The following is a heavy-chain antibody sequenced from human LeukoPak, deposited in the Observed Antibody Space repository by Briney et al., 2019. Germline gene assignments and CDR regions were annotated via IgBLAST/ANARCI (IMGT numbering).Heavy chain of an antibody. Sequence: PSETLSLTCAVYGGSFSGYYWSWIRQPPGEGLEWIGEINHSGSTNYNPSLKSRVTISVDTSKNQFSLKLSPVTAADTAVYYCARGRQWLRFGAFDYYYGMDVWGQGTTVTVSS. J-gene: IGHJ6*02. CDR3: ARGRQWLRFGAFDYYYGMDV. D-gene: IGHD5-12*01. V-gene: IGHV4-34*01. CDR1: GGSFSGYY. CDR2: INHSGST.